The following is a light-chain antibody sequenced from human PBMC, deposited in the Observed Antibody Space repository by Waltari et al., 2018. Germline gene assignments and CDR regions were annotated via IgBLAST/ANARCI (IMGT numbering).Light chain of an antibody. CDR2: DVS. V-gene: IGLV2-14*01. CDR3: SSYTSNNIWV. CDR1: SSDVGGYNY. Sequence: QSALTQPASESGSPGQSITISCTGTSSDVGGYNYVSWYQQHPGKAPKFMIYDVSQRPSGVSNRFSGSKSGNTASLTISGLQAEDEADYYCSSYTSNNIWVFGGGTKLTVL. J-gene: IGLJ3*02.